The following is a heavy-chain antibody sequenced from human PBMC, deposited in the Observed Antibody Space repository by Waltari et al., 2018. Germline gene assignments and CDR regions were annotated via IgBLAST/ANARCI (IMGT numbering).Heavy chain of an antibody. CDR2: INHSGST. CDR3: ARGRLSSQLQARGRRGNWFDP. V-gene: IGHV4-34*01. D-gene: IGHD3-16*02. Sequence: QVQLHQWGAGLLKASETLSLTCAVYGGSFSGYYWNWIRQPPGKGLEGIGEINHSGSTNYNPSLKSRVTISVDTSKNQFSLRLTSVTAADTSVYYCARGRLSSQLQARGRRGNWFDPWGQGTLVTVSS. J-gene: IGHJ5*02. CDR1: GGSFSGYY.